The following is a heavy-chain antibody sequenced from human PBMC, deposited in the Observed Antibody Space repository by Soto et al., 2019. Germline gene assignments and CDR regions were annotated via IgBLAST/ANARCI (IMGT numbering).Heavy chain of an antibody. V-gene: IGHV1-18*04. D-gene: IGHD3-16*02. CDR3: ARVPANYDYVWGSYRSPFYFDY. CDR2: ISAYNGNT. CDR1: GYTFTSYG. Sequence: ASVKVSCKASGYTFTSYGISWVRQAPGQGLEWMGWISAYNGNTDYAQKLQGRVTMTTDTSTSTAYMELRSLRSDDTAVYYCARVPANYDYVWGSYRSPFYFDYWGQGTLVTVSS. J-gene: IGHJ4*02.